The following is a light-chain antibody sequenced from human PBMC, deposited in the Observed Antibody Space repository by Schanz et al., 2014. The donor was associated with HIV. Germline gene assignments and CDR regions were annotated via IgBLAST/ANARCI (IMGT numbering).Light chain of an antibody. CDR3: STWDDTLEGPV. V-gene: IGLV1-44*01. CDR1: SSNIGSNT. CDR2: TNN. J-gene: IGLJ2*01. Sequence: QSVLTQPPSASGTPGQRVTISCSGSSSNIGSNTVNWYQQLPGTAPKLLIYTNNQRPSGVPARFSGSKSGTSASLAISGLQSEDEADYYCSTWDDTLEGPVFGGGTKLTVL.